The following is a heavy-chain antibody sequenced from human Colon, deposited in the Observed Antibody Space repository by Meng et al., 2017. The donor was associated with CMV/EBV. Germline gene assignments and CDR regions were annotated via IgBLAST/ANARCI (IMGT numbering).Heavy chain of an antibody. CDR2: IRYDGSNK. Sequence: GESLKISCAASGFTFSSYGMHWVRQAPGKGLEWVAFIRYDGSNKYYADSVKGRFTISRDNSKNTLYLQMNSLRAEDTAVYYCVAHEGGPRIGVRLVWGQGTLVTVSS. J-gene: IGHJ4*02. D-gene: IGHD3-16*01. CDR3: VAHEGGPRIGVRLV. CDR1: GFTFSSYG. V-gene: IGHV3-30*02.